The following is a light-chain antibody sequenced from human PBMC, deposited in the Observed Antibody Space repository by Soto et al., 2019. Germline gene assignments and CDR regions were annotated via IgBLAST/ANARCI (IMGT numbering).Light chain of an antibody. CDR3: QQYRSWPRT. CDR1: QSVDIN. Sequence: EIVLTQSPATLSVSPWERVTLSCRASQSVDINLAWYQQKPGQAPRLLIYGASTRATDMPGRFSGRGAGAEFTLTISSLQSEDFAVYYCQQYRSWPRTFGQGTKVDI. J-gene: IGKJ1*01. V-gene: IGKV3-15*01. CDR2: GAS.